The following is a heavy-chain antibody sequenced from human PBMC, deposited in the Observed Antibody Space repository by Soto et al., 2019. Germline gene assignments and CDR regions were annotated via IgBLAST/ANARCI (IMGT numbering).Heavy chain of an antibody. D-gene: IGHD3-10*01. J-gene: IGHJ4*02. V-gene: IGHV3-23*01. CDR2: IIGTGEST. Sequence: GGSLRLSCTASGFTFSSYAMRWVRQAPGKGLEWVSTIIGTGESTYYADSVKGRFTVSRDNSKNTLYLQMNSLRAEDTALYYCAKDPTAGDYWGQGTLVTVSS. CDR3: AKDPTAGDY. CDR1: GFTFSSYA.